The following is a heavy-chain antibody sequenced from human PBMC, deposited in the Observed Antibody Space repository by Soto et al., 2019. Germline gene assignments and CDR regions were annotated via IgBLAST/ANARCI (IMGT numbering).Heavy chain of an antibody. CDR2: IYYSGST. J-gene: IGHJ5*02. Sequence: PSETLSLTCTVSGGSVSSGHYYWNWIRQSSGKGLEWIGYIYYSGSTNYNPSLKSRVTLSVDTSKNQFFLKLSSVTAADTAVYYCARADYYGSGRTNWFDPWGQGTLVTVSS. D-gene: IGHD3-10*01. CDR1: GGSVSSGHYY. V-gene: IGHV4-61*01. CDR3: ARADYYGSGRTNWFDP.